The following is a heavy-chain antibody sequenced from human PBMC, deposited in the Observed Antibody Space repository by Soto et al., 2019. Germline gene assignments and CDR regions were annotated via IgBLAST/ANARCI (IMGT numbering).Heavy chain of an antibody. V-gene: IGHV4-38-2*01. CDR3: ARSRLTSSWYAGS. J-gene: IGHJ5*02. D-gene: IGHD6-13*01. CDR1: GYSISSGYY. Sequence: SETLSLTCVVSGYSISSGYYWGWIRQPPGKGLEWIGRIYHSGTTYYNPSLKSRVTISLDTSRNQFPLKLTSVTAADTAVYYCARSRLTSSWYAGSWGQGTLVTVSS. CDR2: IYHSGTT.